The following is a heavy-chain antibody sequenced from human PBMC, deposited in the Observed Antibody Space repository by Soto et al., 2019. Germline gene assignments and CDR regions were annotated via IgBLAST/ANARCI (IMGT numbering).Heavy chain of an antibody. V-gene: IGHV3-66*01. CDR1: GFTVSSNY. J-gene: IGHJ4*02. CDR2: IYSGGST. D-gene: IGHD1-1*01. Sequence: GGSLRLSCAASGFTVSSNYMSWVRQAPGKGLEWVSVIYSGGSTYYADSVKGRFTISRDNSKNTLYLQMNSLRAEDTAVYYCARGSAEQLIDYWGQGTLVTVSS. CDR3: ARGSAEQLIDY.